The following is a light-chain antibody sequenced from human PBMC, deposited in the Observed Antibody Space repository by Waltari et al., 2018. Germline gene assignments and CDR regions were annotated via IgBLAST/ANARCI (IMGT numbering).Light chain of an antibody. J-gene: IGLJ2*01. Sequence: QSALTQPPSASGSPGQSVTISCTGSSNDVGGFDYVSWYQQQPGQAPKLIIHEVNRRPSVVPDRCSGSTSCNAAYLTVSGLQADDDGDYHCSSYGGSSTVVFGGGTKLTVL. CDR1: SNDVGGFDY. CDR2: EVN. V-gene: IGLV2-8*01. CDR3: SSYGGSSTVV.